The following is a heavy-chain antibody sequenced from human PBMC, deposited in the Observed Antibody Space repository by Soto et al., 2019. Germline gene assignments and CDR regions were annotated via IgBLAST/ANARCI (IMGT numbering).Heavy chain of an antibody. V-gene: IGHV3-23*01. Sequence: DVQLLESGGGLVQPAGSLRLSCAASGFSFSSYAMVWVRQAPGKGLELVAVISARGGSSYFADSVKGRFTLSRDNSKNVFSPEMNSLRAEDTAIYFCAKGSIEYSAAVDNWGQGTVV. J-gene: IGHJ4*02. CDR3: AKGSIEYSAAVDN. CDR2: ISARGGSS. CDR1: GFSFSSYA. D-gene: IGHD5-12*01.